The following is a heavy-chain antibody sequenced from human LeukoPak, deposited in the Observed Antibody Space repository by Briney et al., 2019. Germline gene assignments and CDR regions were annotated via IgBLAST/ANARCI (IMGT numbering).Heavy chain of an antibody. Sequence: SETLSLTCTVSGVSINSYYWSWIRQPPGKGLEWIGYIYYSGSTNYSPSLKSRVTISVDTSKNQFSLKLSSVTAVDTAVYYCARLGVRYSTSSWWFDPWGQGTLVTVSS. CDR1: GVSINSYY. D-gene: IGHD6-6*01. J-gene: IGHJ5*02. CDR3: ARLGVRYSTSSWWFDP. V-gene: IGHV4-59*08. CDR2: IYYSGST.